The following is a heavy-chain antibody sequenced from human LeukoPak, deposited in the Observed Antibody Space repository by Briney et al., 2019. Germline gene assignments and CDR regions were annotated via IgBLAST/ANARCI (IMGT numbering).Heavy chain of an antibody. CDR2: ISSSSGI. CDR3: ARGFSY. V-gene: IGHV3-48*03. CDR1: GXTFSSYE. J-gene: IGHJ4*02. Sequence: PGGSLRLSWMASGXTFSSYEMSWVRQAPGKGLEWVSYISSSSGIFYADSVKGRFTISRDNAKNSLYLQMNSLRAEDTAVYYCARGFSYWGQGTLVTVSS.